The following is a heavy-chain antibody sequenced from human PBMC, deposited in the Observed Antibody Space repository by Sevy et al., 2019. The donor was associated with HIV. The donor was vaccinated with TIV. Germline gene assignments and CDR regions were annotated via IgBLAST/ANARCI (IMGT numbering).Heavy chain of an antibody. CDR1: GFTFSSYA. Sequence: GGSLRLSCAASGFTFSSYAMHWVRQAPGKGLEWVAVISYDGSNKYYADSAKGRFTISRDNSKNRRYLQMNSLRAEDTAVYYCARDRRSNYYDSSGYYPDAFDIWGQGTMVTVSS. V-gene: IGHV3-30-3*01. CDR2: ISYDGSNK. CDR3: ARDRRSNYYDSSGYYPDAFDI. D-gene: IGHD3-22*01. J-gene: IGHJ3*02.